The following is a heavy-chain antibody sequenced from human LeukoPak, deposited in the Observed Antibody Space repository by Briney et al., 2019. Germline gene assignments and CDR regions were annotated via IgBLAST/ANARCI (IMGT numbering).Heavy chain of an antibody. Sequence: PSETLSLTCAVSGGSISNTNWWSWVRQPPGKGLEWIGEVFYSGSTSYNPSLKSRVTISADKSKNQFSLKLSSLTAADTAVYYCARTYYGSGSSWFDPWGQGTLVTVSS. CDR3: ARTYYGSGSSWFDP. V-gene: IGHV4-4*02. J-gene: IGHJ5*02. CDR1: GGSISNTNW. D-gene: IGHD3-10*01. CDR2: VFYSGST.